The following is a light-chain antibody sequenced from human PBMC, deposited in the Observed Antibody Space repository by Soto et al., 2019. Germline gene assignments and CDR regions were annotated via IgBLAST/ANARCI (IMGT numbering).Light chain of an antibody. Sequence: QSVLTQPPSASGTPGQRVTISCSGSSSNIGSNTVNWYQQLPGTAPKLLIYSNNQRPSGVPDRFSGSMSGTSASLAISGLQSEDEADYYCAALDDSLNGVVFGGGTKVTVL. CDR3: AALDDSLNGVV. V-gene: IGLV1-44*01. J-gene: IGLJ2*01. CDR2: SNN. CDR1: SSNIGSNT.